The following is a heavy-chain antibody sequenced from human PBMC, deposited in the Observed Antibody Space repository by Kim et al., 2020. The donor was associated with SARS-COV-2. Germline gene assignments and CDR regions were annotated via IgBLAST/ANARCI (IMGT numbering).Heavy chain of an antibody. CDR2: ST. Sequence: STYYNPSLKSRVTRPVATSKTQFSVKLSAVTAAYTAVYYCARRAGITFDYWGQGTLVTVSS. CDR3: ARRAGITFDY. D-gene: IGHD1-20*01. J-gene: IGHJ4*02. V-gene: IGHV4-31*02.